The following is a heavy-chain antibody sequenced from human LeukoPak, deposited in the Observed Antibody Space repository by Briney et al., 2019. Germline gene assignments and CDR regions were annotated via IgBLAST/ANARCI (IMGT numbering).Heavy chain of an antibody. V-gene: IGHV3-74*01. CDR3: ARGDYYQLGY. CDR1: GFTFSSYC. Sequence: GGSLRLSCAASGFTFSSYCMRWVRQAPGKGLLWVSGIYSDGSSTNYADSVQGRFTISRDNSKNTLYLQMNSLRAEDTAVYYCARGDYYQLGYWGQGTLVTVSS. D-gene: IGHD3-22*01. CDR2: IYSDGSST. J-gene: IGHJ4*02.